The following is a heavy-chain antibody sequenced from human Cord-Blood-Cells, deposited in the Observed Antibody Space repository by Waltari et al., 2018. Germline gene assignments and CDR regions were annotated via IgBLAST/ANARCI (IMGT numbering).Heavy chain of an antibody. CDR3: ASITHYYDSSGYYEYFQH. V-gene: IGHV4-34*01. D-gene: IGHD3-22*01. CDR1: GGSFSGYY. Sequence: QVQLQQWGAGLLKPSETLSPTCAVYGGSFSGYYWSWLRHPPGKGLEWIGEINHSGSTNYNPSLKSRVTISVDTSKNQFSLKLSSVTAADTAVYYCASITHYYDSSGYYEYFQHWGQGTLVTVSS. J-gene: IGHJ1*01. CDR2: INHSGST.